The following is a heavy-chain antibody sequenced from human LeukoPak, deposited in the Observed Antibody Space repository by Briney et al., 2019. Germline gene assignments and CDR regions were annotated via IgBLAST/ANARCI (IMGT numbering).Heavy chain of an antibody. CDR2: IYYSGST. J-gene: IGHJ4*02. CDR1: GDSISGYY. V-gene: IGHV4-59*01. Sequence: SETLSLTCTVSGDSISGYYWSWIRQPPGKGLEWIGYIYYSGSTNYNPSLKSRVTISVDTSKNQFSLKLSSVTAADTAVYYCARGNRHEAFFDYWGQGTLVTVSS. CDR3: ARGNRHEAFFDY.